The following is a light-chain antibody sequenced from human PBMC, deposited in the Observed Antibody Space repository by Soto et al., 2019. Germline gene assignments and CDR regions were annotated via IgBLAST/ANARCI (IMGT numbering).Light chain of an antibody. V-gene: IGKV3-20*01. CDR2: GAS. Sequence: EIVLTQSPGTLSLSPGERATLACRASQSVSNNYLAWYQQKPGQAPRLLIHGASNRATGIPDRFSGSGSGTDFTLTISRLEPEDFAMYYCQHYCGSSPRFTFVPGTKVDI. CDR3: QHYCGSSPRFT. J-gene: IGKJ3*01. CDR1: QSVSNNY.